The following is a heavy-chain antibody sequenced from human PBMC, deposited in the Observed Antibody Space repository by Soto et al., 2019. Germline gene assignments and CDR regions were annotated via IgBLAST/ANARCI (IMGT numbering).Heavy chain of an antibody. CDR1: GGSISSSSYY. D-gene: IGHD6-13*01. J-gene: IGHJ6*02. CDR2: IYYSGST. CDR3: ARQAPIAAAGPPFYYYYYGMDV. V-gene: IGHV4-39*01. Sequence: PSETLSLTCTVSGGSISSSSYYWGWIRQPPGKGLEWIGSIYYSGSTYYNPSLKGRVTISVDTSKNQFSLKLSSVTAADTAVYYCARQAPIAAAGPPFYYYYYGMDVWGQGTTVTVSS.